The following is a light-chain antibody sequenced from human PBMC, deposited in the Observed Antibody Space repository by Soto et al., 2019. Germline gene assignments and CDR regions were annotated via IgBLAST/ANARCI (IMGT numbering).Light chain of an antibody. J-gene: IGLJ3*02. Sequence: QSALTQPPSASGSPGQSVTISCTGTSSDVGGYNFVSWYQQHPGKAPKLMIYEVTKRPSGVPDRFSGSKSGNTASLTVSGLQPEDEAAYYCRSYAGNNIWVFGGGTKLTVL. CDR3: RSYAGNNIWV. V-gene: IGLV2-8*01. CDR2: EVT. CDR1: SSDVGGYNF.